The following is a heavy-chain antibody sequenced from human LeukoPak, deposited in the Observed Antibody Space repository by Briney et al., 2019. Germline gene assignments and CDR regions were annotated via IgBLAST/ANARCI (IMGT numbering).Heavy chain of an antibody. Sequence: PSETLSLTCTVSGYSISSGYYWGWIRQPPGKGLEWIGSIYHSGSTYYNPSLKSRVTISVDTSKNQFSLKLSSVTAADTAVYYCARSAFGRWNYEVKYYFDYWGQGTLVTVSS. CDR3: ARSAFGRWNYEVKYYFDY. CDR2: IYHSGST. D-gene: IGHD1-7*01. CDR1: GYSISSGYY. J-gene: IGHJ4*02. V-gene: IGHV4-38-2*02.